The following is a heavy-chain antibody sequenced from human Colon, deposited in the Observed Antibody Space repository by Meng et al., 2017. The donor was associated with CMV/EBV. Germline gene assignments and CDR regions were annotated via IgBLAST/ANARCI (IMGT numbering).Heavy chain of an antibody. CDR2: INHSGST. CDR1: GGSFSGYY. J-gene: IGHJ4*02. D-gene: IGHD6-25*01. V-gene: IGHV4-34*01. CDR3: ARGRGVDY. Sequence: SETLSLTCAVYGGSFSGYYWSWIRQPPGKGLEWIGEINHSGSTNYNPSLKSRVTISVDTSKNQFSLKLSSVTAADTAVYYCARGRGVDYWGQGTLVTVSS.